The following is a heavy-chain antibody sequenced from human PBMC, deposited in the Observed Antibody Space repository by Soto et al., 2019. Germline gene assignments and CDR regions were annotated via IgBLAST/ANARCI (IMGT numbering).Heavy chain of an antibody. CDR1: GYTFTSYA. V-gene: IGHV1-3*01. Sequence: QVQLVQSGAEVKKPGASVKVSCKASGYTFTSYAMHWVRQAPGQRLEWMGWINAGNGNTKYSQKFQGRVTITRDTAASTAYMELSSLRSEDTAVDYCARAPGGPGSYGQYWGQGTLVTVSS. D-gene: IGHD3-10*01. J-gene: IGHJ4*02. CDR3: ARAPGGPGSYGQY. CDR2: INAGNGNT.